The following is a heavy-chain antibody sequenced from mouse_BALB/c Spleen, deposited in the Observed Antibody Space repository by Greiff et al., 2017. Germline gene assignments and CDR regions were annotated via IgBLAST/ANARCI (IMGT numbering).Heavy chain of an antibody. J-gene: IGHJ4*01. CDR1: GFTFSNYW. V-gene: IGHV6-6*02. CDR2: IRLKSNNYAT. CDR3: TRGYGSRERDYYAMDY. D-gene: IGHD1-1*01. Sequence: EVKLMESGGGLVQPGGSMKLSCVASGFTFSNYWMNWVRQSPEKGLEWVAEIRLKSNNYATHYAESVKGRFTISRDDSKSSVYLQMNNLRAEDTGIYYCTRGYGSRERDYYAMDYWGQGASVTVAS.